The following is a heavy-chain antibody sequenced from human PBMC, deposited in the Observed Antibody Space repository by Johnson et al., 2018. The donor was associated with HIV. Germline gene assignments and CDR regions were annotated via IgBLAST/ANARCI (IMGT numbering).Heavy chain of an antibody. CDR2: IYRGDTT. D-gene: IGHD1-26*01. CDR1: GFTVNGNC. Sequence: VQLVESGGGLVQPGGSLRLSCAVSGFTVNGNCMSWVRQAPGKGLEWVSVIYRGDTTYYADSVKGRFTIYRDTSKNTLYLQMNSLRPEDTAVYYCASDGWELLGVAAVDVWCQGTLVTGSA. J-gene: IGHJ3*01. V-gene: IGHV3-66*02. CDR3: ASDGWELLGVAAVDV.